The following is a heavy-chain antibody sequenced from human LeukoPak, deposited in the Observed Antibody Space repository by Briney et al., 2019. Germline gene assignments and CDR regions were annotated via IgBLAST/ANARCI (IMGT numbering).Heavy chain of an antibody. CDR2: FDPIDGET. CDR1: GYTLTELS. CDR3: ATGPSPNWNAPYFDY. Sequence: LVKVSCKVSGYTLTELSMHWVRQAPGKGLEWMGGFDPIDGETIYAQKFQGRVTMTEDTSTDTAYMELSSLRSEDTALYYCATGPSPNWNAPYFDYWGQGTLVTVSS. J-gene: IGHJ4*02. V-gene: IGHV1-24*01. D-gene: IGHD1-1*01.